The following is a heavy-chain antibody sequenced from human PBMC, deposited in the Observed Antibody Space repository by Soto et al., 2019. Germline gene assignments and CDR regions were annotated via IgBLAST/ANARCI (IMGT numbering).Heavy chain of an antibody. D-gene: IGHD2-2*01. CDR3: AKARCSTANCYVPEY. CDR1: GFTFSNFA. V-gene: IGHV3-23*01. Sequence: GGSLRLSCAASGFTFSNFAMSWVRQAPGKGLEWVSVISGSGGSSGPSYADSVQGRFSISRDNTRNTLYLQMNSLRGEDTAMNYCAKARCSTANCYVPEYWGQGTRVTVSS. CDR2: ISGSGGSSGP. J-gene: IGHJ4*02.